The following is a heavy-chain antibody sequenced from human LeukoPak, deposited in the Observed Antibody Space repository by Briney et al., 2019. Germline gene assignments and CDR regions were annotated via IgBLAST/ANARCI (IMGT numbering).Heavy chain of an antibody. J-gene: IGHJ4*02. D-gene: IGHD4-23*01. CDR1: GFNIASQA. Sequence: PGGSLRLSCAASGFNIASQAMSWVRQAPGQGLEWVSGFGGSEDTAHYADSVKGRFTISRDNSKNTLYLQMNSLKVEDTALYYCAKFSPYGGNSYWGQGTLVTVSS. CDR2: FGGSEDTA. V-gene: IGHV3-23*01. CDR3: AKFSPYGGNSY.